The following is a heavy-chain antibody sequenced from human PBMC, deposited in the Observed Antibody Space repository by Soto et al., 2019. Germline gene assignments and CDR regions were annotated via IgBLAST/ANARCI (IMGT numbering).Heavy chain of an antibody. Sequence: SVKVSCMASVGTFRSYPIGWLRQGPGQGREWMGGINPLFTTANYAQKFQGRVTITADESTSTAFMELSSLRSEDTAVYYCGRGYDSSETYGFDIWGQGTMVTVSS. V-gene: IGHV1-69*13. J-gene: IGHJ3*02. CDR2: INPLFTTA. CDR1: VGTFRSYP. CDR3: GRGYDSSETYGFDI. D-gene: IGHD3-22*01.